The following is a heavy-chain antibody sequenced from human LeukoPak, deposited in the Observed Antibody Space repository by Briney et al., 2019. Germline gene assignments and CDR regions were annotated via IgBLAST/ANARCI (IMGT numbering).Heavy chain of an antibody. CDR2: INHSGST. CDR3: ARHVDYGDYDRDFDY. J-gene: IGHJ4*02. Sequence: SETLSLTCAVYSGSFSGYYWSWIRQPPGKGLEWIGEINHSGSTNYNPSLKSRVTISVDTSKNQFSLKLSSVTAADTAVYYCARHVDYGDYDRDFDYWGQGTLVTVSS. V-gene: IGHV4-34*01. D-gene: IGHD4-17*01. CDR1: SGSFSGYY.